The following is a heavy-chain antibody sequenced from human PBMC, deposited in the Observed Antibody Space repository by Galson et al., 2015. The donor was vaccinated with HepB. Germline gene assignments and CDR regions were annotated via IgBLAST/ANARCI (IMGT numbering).Heavy chain of an antibody. Sequence: SVKVSCKASGYTFTSYYMHWVRQAPGQGLEWMGWMNPNSGNTGYAQKFQGRVTMTRNTSISTAYMELSSLRSEDTAVYYCATSRGHDAFDIWGQGTMVTVSS. V-gene: IGHV1-8*02. CDR3: ATSRGHDAFDI. J-gene: IGHJ3*02. D-gene: IGHD3-10*01. CDR1: GYTFTSYY. CDR2: MNPNSGNT.